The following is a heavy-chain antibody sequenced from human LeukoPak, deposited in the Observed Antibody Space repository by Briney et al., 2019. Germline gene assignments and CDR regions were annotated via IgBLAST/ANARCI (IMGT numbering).Heavy chain of an antibody. Sequence: PSETLSLTCAVSGGSISSSNWWSWVRQPPGKGLEWIGEIYHSGSTSYNPSLKSRVTISVDKSKNQFSLKLSSVTAADTAVYYCARVPGGYDSSGYFDYWGQGTLVTVSS. CDR2: IYHSGST. V-gene: IGHV4-4*02. J-gene: IGHJ4*02. CDR3: ARVPGGYDSSGYFDY. CDR1: GGSISSSNW. D-gene: IGHD3-22*01.